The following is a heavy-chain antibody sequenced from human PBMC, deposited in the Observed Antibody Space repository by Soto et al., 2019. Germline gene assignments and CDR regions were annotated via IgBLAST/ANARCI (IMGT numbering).Heavy chain of an antibody. CDR3: ARTYSSSWSPFDY. V-gene: IGHV4-34*01. Sequence: LSLTCAVYGGSFSGYYWSWIRQPPGKGLEWIGYIYYSGSTNYNPSLKSRVTISVDTSKNQFSLKLSSVTAADTAVYYCARTYSSSWSPFDYWGQGTLVTVSS. CDR2: IYYSGST. J-gene: IGHJ4*02. CDR1: GGSFSGYY. D-gene: IGHD6-13*01.